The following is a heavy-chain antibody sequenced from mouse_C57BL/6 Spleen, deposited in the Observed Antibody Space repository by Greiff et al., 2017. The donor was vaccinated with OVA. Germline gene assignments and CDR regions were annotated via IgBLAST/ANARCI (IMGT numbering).Heavy chain of an antibody. CDR2: ISYDGSN. V-gene: IGHV3-6*01. Sequence: VQLKESGPGLVKPSQSLSLTCSVTGYSITSGYYWNWIRQFPGNKLEWMGYISYDGSNNYNPSLKNRISITRDTSTHQFFLKLNSVTTEDTATYYCARSWDYDGAMDYWGQGTSVTVSS. D-gene: IGHD2-4*01. J-gene: IGHJ4*01. CDR3: ARSWDYDGAMDY. CDR1: GYSITSGYY.